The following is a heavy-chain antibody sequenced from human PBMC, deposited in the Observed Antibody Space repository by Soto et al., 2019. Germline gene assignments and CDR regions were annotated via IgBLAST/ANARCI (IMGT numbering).Heavy chain of an antibody. Sequence: QVQLVESGGGLVKPGGSLRLSCAASGFTFSDYYMSWIRQAPGKGLEWVSYISSSGSTIYYADSVKGRFTISRDNAKNSLYLQMNSLRAEDTAVYYCARDPSPPLSYDYIWGSYRYSGVDYWGQGTLVTVSS. V-gene: IGHV3-11*01. CDR1: GFTFSDYY. D-gene: IGHD3-16*02. CDR3: ARDPSPPLSYDYIWGSYRYSGVDY. J-gene: IGHJ4*02. CDR2: ISSSGSTI.